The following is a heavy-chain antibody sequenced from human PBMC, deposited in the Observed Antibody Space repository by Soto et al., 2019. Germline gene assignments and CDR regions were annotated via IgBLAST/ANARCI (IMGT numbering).Heavy chain of an antibody. J-gene: IGHJ4*02. Sequence: ASVKVSCKASGYTFTSYAMHWVRQAPGQRLEWMGWINAGNGNTKYSQKFQGRVTITRDTSASTAYMELSSLRSEDTAVYYCARDLEYSPSGAFDYWGQGTLVTVS. V-gene: IGHV1-3*01. CDR2: INAGNGNT. CDR1: GYTFTSYA. CDR3: ARDLEYSPSGAFDY. D-gene: IGHD6-6*01.